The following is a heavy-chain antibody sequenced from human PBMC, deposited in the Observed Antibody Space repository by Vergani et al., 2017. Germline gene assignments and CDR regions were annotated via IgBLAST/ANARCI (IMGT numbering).Heavy chain of an antibody. J-gene: IGHJ4*02. V-gene: IGHV4-4*07. CDR3: VRDPWESGGPYSGC. CDR1: GSSISSYF. CDR2: VHTDGTA. Sequence: VQLQESGPGLLKPSETLSLTCSVSGSSISSYFWSWIRQPAGKGLEWLGRVHTDGTAYYNPSLRTRVRLSADLSQSQFSLKMTSLAAADTAVYYCVRDPWESGGPYSGCWGRGTLVSVSS. D-gene: IGHD2-15*01.